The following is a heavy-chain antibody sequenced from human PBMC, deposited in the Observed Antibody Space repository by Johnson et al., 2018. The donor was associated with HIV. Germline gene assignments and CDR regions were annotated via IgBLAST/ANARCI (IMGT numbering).Heavy chain of an antibody. CDR1: GFTFSNYG. Sequence: QVQLVESGGGVVQPGGSLRLSCAASGFTFSNYGMHWARQAPGQRLEWVAFIRYDGNSKYYADSVNGRFTISSDDSKNTAYLQMNSLKTEDTAVYYCAKDKGKWELLGAFDIWGQGTMVTVSS. V-gene: IGHV3-30*02. D-gene: IGHD1-26*01. CDR3: AKDKGKWELLGAFDI. J-gene: IGHJ3*02. CDR2: IRYDGNSK.